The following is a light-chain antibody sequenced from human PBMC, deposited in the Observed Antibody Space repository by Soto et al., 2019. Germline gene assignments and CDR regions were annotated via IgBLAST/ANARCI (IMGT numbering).Light chain of an antibody. J-gene: IGLJ1*01. CDR3: SAFTGTTYV. CDR2: DVS. Sequence: QSVLTQPASMSGSPGQSITISCTGCDVRGNKYVSWYQHYPGKAPKLIISDVSSRPSGVSDRFSGSKSGDSASLTISGLQAEDEADYYCSAFTGTTYVFGTGTKVPVL. V-gene: IGLV2-14*03. CDR1: DVRGNKY.